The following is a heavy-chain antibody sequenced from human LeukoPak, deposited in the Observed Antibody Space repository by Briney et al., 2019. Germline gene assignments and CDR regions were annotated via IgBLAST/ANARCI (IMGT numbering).Heavy chain of an antibody. J-gene: IGHJ6*02. V-gene: IGHV1-8*01. CDR2: MNPNSGNT. CDR1: GYTFTTYD. Sequence: ASVKVSCKTSGYTFTTYDINWVRQATGQGLEWMGWMNPNSGNTGYAQKFQGRVTMTRNTSISTAYMELSSLRSEDTAVYYCALSYQLLPPYYYYGMDVWGQGTTVTVSS. D-gene: IGHD2-2*01. CDR3: ALSYQLLPPYYYYGMDV.